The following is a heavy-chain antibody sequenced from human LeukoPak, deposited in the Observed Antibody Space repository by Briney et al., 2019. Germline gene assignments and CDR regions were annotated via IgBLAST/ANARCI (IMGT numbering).Heavy chain of an antibody. CDR3: AVKQHFDY. V-gene: IGHV3-7*01. CDR1: GFTFGSYW. CDR2: IKQDGSEK. J-gene: IGHJ4*02. Sequence: GGSLRLSCAASGFTFGSYWMSWVRQAPGKGLEWVANIKQDGSEKYYVDSVKGRFIISRDNAKNSLYLQMNSLRAEDTAVYYCAVKQHFDYWGQGTLVTVSS. D-gene: IGHD6-13*01.